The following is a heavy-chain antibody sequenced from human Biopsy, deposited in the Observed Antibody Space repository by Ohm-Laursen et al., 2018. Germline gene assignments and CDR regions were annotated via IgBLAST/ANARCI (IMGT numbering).Heavy chain of an antibody. CDR3: ARHGDFYYDSNIVIGALDI. J-gene: IGHJ3*02. Sequence: SETLSLNCTVSGASITSYYWSWIRQPPGKGLEWIAFIYYSGSTSYNPSLESRVSLSVDTSKNQVSLKLSSVTAADTAVYYCARHGDFYYDSNIVIGALDIWGQGTMVTVSS. CDR2: IYYSGST. D-gene: IGHD3-22*01. CDR1: GASITSYY. V-gene: IGHV4-59*01.